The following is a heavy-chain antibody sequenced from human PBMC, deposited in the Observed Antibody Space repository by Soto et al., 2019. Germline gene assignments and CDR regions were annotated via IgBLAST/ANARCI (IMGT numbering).Heavy chain of an antibody. CDR1: GGSISSSSYY. J-gene: IGHJ3*01. D-gene: IGHD6-19*01. V-gene: IGHV4-39*01. CDR2: IYYSGST. CDR3: ARRDGSGWEAFEL. Sequence: QLQLQESGPGLVNPSETLSLTCTVSGGSISSSSYYWGWIRQPPGKGLEWIGSIYYSGSTYYNPLLKSRVAISVHTPKNQYSLTLSSVTDADTAVYCCARRDGSGWEAFELWVQGTMVTVS.